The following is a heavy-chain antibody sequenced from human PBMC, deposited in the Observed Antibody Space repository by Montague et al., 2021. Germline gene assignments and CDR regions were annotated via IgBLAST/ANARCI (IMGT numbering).Heavy chain of an antibody. J-gene: IGHJ4*02. Sequence: SETLSLTCNVSGGSISSYYWSWIRQPQGKGLERIGYIYYSGGTKYKPSPKSRVTISEDTSKNQFSLKLSFVTAADTAVYYCARGYSSSWYNWGQGTLVSVSS. V-gene: IGHV4-59*01. CDR2: IYYSGGT. D-gene: IGHD6-13*01. CDR3: ARGYSSSWYN. CDR1: GGSISSYY.